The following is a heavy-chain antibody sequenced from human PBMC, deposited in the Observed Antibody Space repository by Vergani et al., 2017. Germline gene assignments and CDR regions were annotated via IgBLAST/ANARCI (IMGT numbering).Heavy chain of an antibody. Sequence: EVQLLESGGGLVQPGGSLRLSCAASGFPFSSYAMSWVRQAPGKGLEWVSAISGSGGSTYYADSVKGRFTISRDNSKNTLYLQMNSLRAEDTAVYYCAKLDDSSGYFPYWGQGTLVTVSS. J-gene: IGHJ4*02. D-gene: IGHD3-22*01. CDR1: GFPFSSYA. CDR2: ISGSGGST. V-gene: IGHV3-23*01. CDR3: AKLDDSSGYFPY.